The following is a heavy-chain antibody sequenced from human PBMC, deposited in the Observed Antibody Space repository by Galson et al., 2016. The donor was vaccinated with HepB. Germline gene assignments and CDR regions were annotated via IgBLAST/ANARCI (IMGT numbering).Heavy chain of an antibody. CDR1: GFTFINHQ. V-gene: IGHV3-74*01. J-gene: IGHJ4*02. CDR2: IEPHGNSP. CDR3: ARDLSGPDF. Sequence: SLRLSCAVSGFTFINHQMHWLRQVPGKGLVWVSRIEPHGNSPIYADSVKGRFTISRDNAANMLYLQTNNLRAEDTAIYYCARDLSGPDFWGPGTQVTVSS.